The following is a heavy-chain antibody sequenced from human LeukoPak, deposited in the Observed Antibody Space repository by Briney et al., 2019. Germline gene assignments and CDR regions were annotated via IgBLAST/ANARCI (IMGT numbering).Heavy chain of an antibody. CDR3: ARGRLHYGDYEKTFDY. J-gene: IGHJ4*02. D-gene: IGHD4-17*01. CDR1: GFTFSRYG. CDR2: ISYDGSNK. Sequence: GGSLRLSCAASGFTFSRYGMHWVRQAPGKGLEWVAVISYDGSNKYYADSVKGRFTISRDNSKNTLYLQMNSLRAEDTAVYYCARGRLHYGDYEKTFDYWGQGTLVTVSS. V-gene: IGHV3-30*03.